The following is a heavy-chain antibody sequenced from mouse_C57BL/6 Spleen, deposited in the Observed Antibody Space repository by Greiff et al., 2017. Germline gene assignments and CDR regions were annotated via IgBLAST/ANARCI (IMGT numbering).Heavy chain of an antibody. CDR2: IHPNSGST. D-gene: IGHD2-5*01. V-gene: IGHV1-64*01. CDR3: ASLYSNYEGYAMDY. J-gene: IGHJ4*01. CDR1: GYTFTSYW. Sequence: QVQLQQPGAELVKPGASVQLSCKASGYTFTSYWMHWVKQRPGQGLEWIGMIHPNSGSTNYNEKFKSKATLTVDKSSSTAYMQLSSLTSEDSAVYYCASLYSNYEGYAMDYWGQGTSVTVSS.